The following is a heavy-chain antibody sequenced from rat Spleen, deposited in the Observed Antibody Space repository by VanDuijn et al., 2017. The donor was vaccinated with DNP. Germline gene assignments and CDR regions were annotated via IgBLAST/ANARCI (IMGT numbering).Heavy chain of an antibody. Sequence: EVQLVESGGGLVQPGRSMKLSCAASGFTFSNYYMAWVRQAPTKGLEWVATIIYDGTSTYYRDSVKGRFTISRDNAKSTLFLQMDSLRSEDTATYYCTTRTGSGAYWGQGVMVTVSS. D-gene: IGHD5-1*01. CDR1: GFTFSNYY. J-gene: IGHJ2*01. CDR2: IIYDGTST. CDR3: TTRTGSGAY. V-gene: IGHV5-20*01.